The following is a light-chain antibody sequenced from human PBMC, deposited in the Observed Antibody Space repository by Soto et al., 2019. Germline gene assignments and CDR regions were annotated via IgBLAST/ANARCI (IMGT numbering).Light chain of an antibody. CDR2: DAS. CDR1: QAISSRF. Sequence: DIEMTQTPSFVSSSLGDRVTIACRASQAISSRFLAWYQQKTGRAPRVLIYDASTRATGVPDRFSGSGCGRDFTLTISRLEHEDFAVYYCQRYGGSPVTFGQGTRLEIK. CDR3: QRYGGSPVT. J-gene: IGKJ5*01. V-gene: IGKV3D-20*01.